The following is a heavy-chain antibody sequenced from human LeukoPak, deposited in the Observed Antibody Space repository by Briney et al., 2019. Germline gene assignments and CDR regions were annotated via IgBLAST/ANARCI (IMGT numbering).Heavy chain of an antibody. Sequence: PGGSLRLSCAASGFTFSSYAMSWARQAPGKGLEWVSSISAGGGSTYYADSVKGRFTISRDTSKTTLYLQMNSLRAEDTALYYCAKDLWDEGFWGQGILVTVSS. CDR1: GFTFSSYA. CDR3: AKDLWDEGF. J-gene: IGHJ4*02. CDR2: ISAGGGST. D-gene: IGHD1-26*01. V-gene: IGHV3-23*01.